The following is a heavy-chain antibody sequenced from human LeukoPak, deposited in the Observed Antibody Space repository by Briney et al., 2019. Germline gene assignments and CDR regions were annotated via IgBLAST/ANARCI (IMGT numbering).Heavy chain of an antibody. CDR3: ARGNGEYGDLYFDY. CDR2: VFDSGST. D-gene: IGHD4-17*01. CDR1: GGSISRTSYY. J-gene: IGHJ4*02. V-gene: IGHV4-39*01. Sequence: SETLSLTCTVSGGSISRTSYYWDWIRQPPGKGLEWIGNVFDSGSTHYNPSLKSRVTISVDTSKNQFSLRLSSVTAADTAVYYCARGNGEYGDLYFDYWGQGTLVTVSS.